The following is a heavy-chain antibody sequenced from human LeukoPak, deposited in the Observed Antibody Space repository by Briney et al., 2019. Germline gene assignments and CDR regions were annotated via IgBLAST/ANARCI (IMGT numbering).Heavy chain of an antibody. CDR1: GFTFSSYG. Sequence: PGRSPRLSCAASGFTFSSYGMHWVRQAPGKGLEWVAVISYDGSNKYYADSVKGRFTISRDNSKNTLYLQMNSLRAEDTAVYYCAKGPDIVVVPAALKVDWFDPWGQGTLVTVSS. CDR2: ISYDGSNK. J-gene: IGHJ5*02. D-gene: IGHD2-2*01. CDR3: AKGPDIVVVPAALKVDWFDP. V-gene: IGHV3-30*18.